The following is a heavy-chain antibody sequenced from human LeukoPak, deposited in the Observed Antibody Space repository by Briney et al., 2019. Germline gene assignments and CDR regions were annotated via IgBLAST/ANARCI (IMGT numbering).Heavy chain of an antibody. CDR3: ARVRTTATTFKNYYYGMDV. J-gene: IGHJ6*02. V-gene: IGHV4-34*01. D-gene: IGHD4-17*01. CDR2: INHSGST. Sequence: SETLSLTCAVYGASFSDFYWSWIRQPPGMGLEWIGEINHSGSTNHNPSLKSRLTISVDTSKNQLSLKLSSVTAADTAVYYCARVRTTATTFKNYYYGMDVWGQGTTVTVSS. CDR1: GASFSDFY.